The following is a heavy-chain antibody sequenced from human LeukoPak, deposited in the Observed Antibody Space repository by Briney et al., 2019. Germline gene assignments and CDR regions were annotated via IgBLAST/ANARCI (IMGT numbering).Heavy chain of an antibody. Sequence: SETLSLTCTVSGGSMTRYFWNWIRQSPGKGLKWIGYIYDREYESTNSNPSLKSRLTISLDTSKNQVSLILSSVTAADTAVYYCARSDVVPASIRGGIGLWYFYNNLDVWGQGTTVTVSS. D-gene: IGHD2-2*02. CDR2: IYDREYEST. CDR1: GGSMTRYF. J-gene: IGHJ6*02. CDR3: ARSDVVPASIRGGIGLWYFYNNLDV. V-gene: IGHV4-59*01.